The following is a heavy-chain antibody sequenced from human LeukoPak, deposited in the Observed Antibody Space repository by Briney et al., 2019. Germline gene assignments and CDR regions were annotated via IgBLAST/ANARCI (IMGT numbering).Heavy chain of an antibody. D-gene: IGHD2-15*01. CDR1: GGSISSYH. J-gene: IGHJ4*02. V-gene: IGHV4-59*08. CDR2: IYYTGST. CDR3: ARHYCNGGNCYSFDY. Sequence: SETLPLTCTVSGGSISSYHWSWIRQPPGKGLEWIGYIYYTGSTNYNPSLKSRVTISVDTSKNQFSLKLSSMTAADTAIYYCARHYCNGGNCYSFDYWGQGTLVTVSS.